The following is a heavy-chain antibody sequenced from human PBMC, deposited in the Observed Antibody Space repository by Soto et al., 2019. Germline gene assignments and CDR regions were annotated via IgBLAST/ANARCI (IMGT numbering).Heavy chain of an antibody. CDR3: SKVVNLALYYSSSWYDAFDI. J-gene: IGHJ3*02. CDR2: ISGSGGST. CDR1: GFTFSSYA. D-gene: IGHD6-13*01. Sequence: GGSLRLSCAASGFTFSSYAMSWVRQAPGKGLEWVSAISGSGGSTYYADSVKGRFTISRDNSKKTLYLQMNSLRAEDTAVYYCSKVVNLALYYSSSWYDAFDIWGQGTMVTVSS. V-gene: IGHV3-23*01.